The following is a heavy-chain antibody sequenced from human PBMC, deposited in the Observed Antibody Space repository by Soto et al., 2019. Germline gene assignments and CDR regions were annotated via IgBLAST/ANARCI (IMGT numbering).Heavy chain of an antibody. Sequence: QVHLVQSGAEVKKPGASVKVPCQASGYAFTTYGITWVRQAPGQGLEWMGWISAHNGNTNYAQKLQGRVTVTRDTSTSTAYMELRSLRSDDTAMYYCARGRYGDYWGQGALVTVSS. V-gene: IGHV1-18*01. CDR1: GYAFTTYG. CDR3: ARGRYGDY. J-gene: IGHJ4*02. D-gene: IGHD1-1*01. CDR2: ISAHNGNT.